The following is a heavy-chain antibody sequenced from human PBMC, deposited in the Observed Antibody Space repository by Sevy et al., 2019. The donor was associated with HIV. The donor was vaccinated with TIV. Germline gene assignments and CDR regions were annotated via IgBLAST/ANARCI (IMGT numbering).Heavy chain of an antibody. CDR3: APSISTWYEGLS. D-gene: IGHD6-13*01. J-gene: IGHJ5*02. V-gene: IGHV3-15*01. CDR1: GFTFSNAW. CDR2: IKSETEGGAA. Sequence: GGSLRLSCAASGFTFSNAWMSWVRQAPGKGLEWVGRIKSETEGGAADYAAPVKGRFTILRDDSKNTLFLQMNSLKTEDKAIYYCAPSISTWYEGLSWGQGTLVTVSS.